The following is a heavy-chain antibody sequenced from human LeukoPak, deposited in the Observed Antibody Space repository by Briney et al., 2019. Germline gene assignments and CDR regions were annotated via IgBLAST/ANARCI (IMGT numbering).Heavy chain of an antibody. Sequence: GASVKVSCKASGYTFTSYGIDWVRQAPGQGLEWMGWISAYNGNTIYAQKLQGRVTMTTDTSTNTAYMEVRSLRSDDTAVYYCARGQEFGIAAVKSWFDPWGQGTLVTVSS. D-gene: IGHD6-13*01. CDR2: ISAYNGNT. CDR1: GYTFTSYG. V-gene: IGHV1-18*01. CDR3: ARGQEFGIAAVKSWFDP. J-gene: IGHJ5*02.